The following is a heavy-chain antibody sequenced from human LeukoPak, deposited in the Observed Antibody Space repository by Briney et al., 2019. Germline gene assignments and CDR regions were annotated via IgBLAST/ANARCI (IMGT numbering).Heavy chain of an antibody. CDR2: ISSSSSYI. CDR1: GFTFSSYS. D-gene: IGHD6-6*01. V-gene: IGHV3-21*01. J-gene: IGHJ4*02. Sequence: GGSLRLSCAASGFTFSSYSMNWVRQAPGKGLEWVSSISSSSSYIYYADSVKGRFTISRDNAKNSLYLQMNSLRAEDTTVYYCARDPPYNSSPIDYWGQGTLVTVSS. CDR3: ARDPPYNSSPIDY.